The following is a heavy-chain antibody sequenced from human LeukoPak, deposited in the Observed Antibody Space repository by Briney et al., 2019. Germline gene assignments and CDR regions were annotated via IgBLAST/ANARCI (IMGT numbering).Heavy chain of an antibody. CDR3: ARLVGLSTTASY. V-gene: IGHV1-2*02. D-gene: IGHD5/OR15-5a*01. CDR2: INPTSGGT. Sequence: ASVKVSCKASGYTFIGYYLHWVPHAPGQGLEWMGWINPTSGGTNYAQKFQDRVTMTRDTSINTAYMELSRLTSDGTAVHYCARLVGLSTTASYWGQGTLVIVSS. CDR1: GYTFIGYY. J-gene: IGHJ4*02.